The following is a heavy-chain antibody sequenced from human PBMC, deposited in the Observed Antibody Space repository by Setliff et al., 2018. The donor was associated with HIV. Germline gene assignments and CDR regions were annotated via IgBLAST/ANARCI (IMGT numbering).Heavy chain of an antibody. D-gene: IGHD3-10*01. V-gene: IGHV1-69*13. CDR1: GGTFSNYA. J-gene: IGHJ2*01. Sequence: SVKVSCKASGGTFSNYAISWVRQAPGQGLEWMGGIIPIFGSTKYAQKFQDRVTITADESTSTADMEPSSLRSEDTAVYYCARDDHYYDSGSFYSDWYFDLWGRGTLVTVSS. CDR2: IIPIFGST. CDR3: ARDDHYYDSGSFYSDWYFDL.